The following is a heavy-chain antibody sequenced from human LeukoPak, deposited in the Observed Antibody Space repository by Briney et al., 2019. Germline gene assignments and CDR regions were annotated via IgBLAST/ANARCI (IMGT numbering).Heavy chain of an antibody. CDR1: GFTFSSYG. V-gene: IGHV3-30*02. Sequence: GGSLRLSCAASGFTFSSYGVHWVRQAPGKGLEWVAFIRYDGSNKYYADSVKGRFTISRDNSKNTLYLQMNSLRAEDTAVYYCAKDYPIYCSSTSCASFDYWGQGTLVTVSS. CDR3: AKDYPIYCSSTSCASFDY. D-gene: IGHD2-2*01. CDR2: IRYDGSNK. J-gene: IGHJ4*02.